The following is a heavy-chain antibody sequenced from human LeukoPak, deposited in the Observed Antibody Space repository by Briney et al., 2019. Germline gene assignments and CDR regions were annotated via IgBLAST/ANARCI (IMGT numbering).Heavy chain of an antibody. J-gene: IGHJ4*02. CDR3: ARGGRSRWFADLLTN. D-gene: IGHD3-10*01. Sequence: PGGSLRLSCEGSGFNFSNYWMVWVRQAPGKGLEWVANIKHDGREKHFVDSVKGRFSISRDNAHNSLYLDMNNLRPEDTALYFCARGGRSRWFADLLTNWGQGILVAVSS. V-gene: IGHV3-7*01. CDR2: IKHDGREK. CDR1: GFNFSNYW.